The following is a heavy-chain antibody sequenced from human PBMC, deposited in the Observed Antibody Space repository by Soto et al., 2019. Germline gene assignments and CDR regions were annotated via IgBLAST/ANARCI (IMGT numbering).Heavy chain of an antibody. D-gene: IGHD5-18*01. J-gene: IGHJ6*02. V-gene: IGHV1-46*01. CDR3: AKELGYSYGSFTYYYYGMDV. CDR1: GYTFTTYY. Sequence: GASVKVSCKASGYTFTTYYIHWVRQAPGQRLEWMGILSTSGGSTSYAQKVQGRVTMTRDTSTSTVYMELSSLRSEDTAVYYCAKELGYSYGSFTYYYYGMDVWGQGTTVTV. CDR2: LSTSGGST.